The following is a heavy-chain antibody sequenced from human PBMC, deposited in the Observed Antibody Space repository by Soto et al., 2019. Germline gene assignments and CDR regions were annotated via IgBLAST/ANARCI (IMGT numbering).Heavy chain of an antibody. CDR1: GFTFSSYG. D-gene: IGHD5-18*01. J-gene: IGHJ5*02. CDR3: ARDPTLQLFSNWFDP. CDR2: IWYDGSNK. V-gene: IGHV3-33*01. Sequence: GGSLRLSCAASGFTFSSYGMHWVRQAPGKGLEWVAVIWYDGSNKYYADSVKGRFTISRDNSKNTLYLQMNSLRAEDTAVYYCARDPTLQLFSNWFDPWGQGTLVTVSS.